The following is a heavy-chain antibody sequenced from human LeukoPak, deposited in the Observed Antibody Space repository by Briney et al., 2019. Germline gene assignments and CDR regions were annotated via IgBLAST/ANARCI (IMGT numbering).Heavy chain of an antibody. Sequence: PGGSLRLSCVASGFIFSTYWVHWVRQAPGKGLVWVSRIHPDGSSTKYADSVRGRFSISRDNAKNTLYLQMNSLRAEDTAVYYCARGLSGYASSLGYWGQGTLVTVSA. CDR1: GFIFSTYW. J-gene: IGHJ4*02. CDR3: ARGLSGYASSLGY. D-gene: IGHD6-6*01. CDR2: IHPDGSST. V-gene: IGHV3-74*03.